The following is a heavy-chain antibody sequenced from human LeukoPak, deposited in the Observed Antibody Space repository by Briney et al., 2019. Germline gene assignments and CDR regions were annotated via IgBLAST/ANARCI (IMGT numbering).Heavy chain of an antibody. CDR2: IIPIFGTA. CDR1: GGTFSSYA. CDR3: ARSLGYYYDSSGYYYFDY. V-gene: IGHV1-69*05. D-gene: IGHD3-22*01. J-gene: IGHJ4*02. Sequence: SVKVSCKASGGTFSSYAISWVRQAPGQGLEWMGGIIPIFGTANYAQKFQGRVTITTDESTSTAYMELSSLRSEDTAVYYCARSLGYYYDSSGYYYFDYWGQGTLVTVSS.